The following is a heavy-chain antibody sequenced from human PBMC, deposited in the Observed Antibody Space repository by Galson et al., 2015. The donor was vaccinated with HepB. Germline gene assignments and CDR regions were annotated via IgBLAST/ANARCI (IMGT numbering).Heavy chain of an antibody. CDR1: GFTFSGYW. V-gene: IGHV3-7*01. CDR2: IKQDGSEK. D-gene: IGHD1-26*01. Sequence: SLRLSCAASGFTFSGYWMSWVRQAPGRGLEWVANIKQDGSEKYYVDSVKGRFTISRDNAKNSLYLQMNSLRAEDTAVYYCARDPDGYSGTYGSYFQHWGQGTLVTVSS. CDR3: ARDPDGYSGTYGSYFQH. J-gene: IGHJ1*01.